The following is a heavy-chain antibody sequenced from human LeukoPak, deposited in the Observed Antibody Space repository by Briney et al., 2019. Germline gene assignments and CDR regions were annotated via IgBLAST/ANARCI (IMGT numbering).Heavy chain of an antibody. J-gene: IGHJ4*02. V-gene: IGHV1-18*01. CDR1: GYSFMSYG. D-gene: IGHD3-3*01. CDR2: ISTHNGNT. Sequence: ASVKVSCKASGYSFMSYGMTWVRQTPGQGLEWMGWISTHNGNTKYAQKFQDRVTMTTDTSTSTAYMELSRLRSDDTAVYYCARDFWSGYSEVDYWGQGTLVTVSS. CDR3: ARDFWSGYSEVDY.